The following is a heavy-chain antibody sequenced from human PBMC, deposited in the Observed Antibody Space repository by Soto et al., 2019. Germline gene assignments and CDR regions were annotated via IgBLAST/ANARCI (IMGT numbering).Heavy chain of an antibody. CDR2: IYYSGRT. CDR3: AVQYSTSPFFDY. CDR1: GGSVSTYY. D-gene: IGHD6-6*01. V-gene: IGHV4-59*02. Sequence: LSLTCTVSGGSVSTYYWSWIRQPPGKGLEWIGDIYYSGRTNYNPSLKSRVTISVDPSKNQFSLNLSSVTAADTAVYYCAVQYSTSPFFDYWGQGTLVTVSS. J-gene: IGHJ4*02.